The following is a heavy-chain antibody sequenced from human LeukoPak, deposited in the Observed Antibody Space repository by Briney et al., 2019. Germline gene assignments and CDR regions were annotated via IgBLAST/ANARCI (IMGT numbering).Heavy chain of an antibody. CDR3: ARGRTGTDFDY. CDR1: GFTFSGYS. V-gene: IGHV3-48*04. D-gene: IGHD1-1*01. J-gene: IGHJ4*02. CDR2: INSASSAI. Sequence: GGSLRLSCAASGFTFSGYSMNWVRQTPGKGLEWVSYINSASSAIYYVDSVKVRFTFSRDNAKNSLYLQMDSLRAEDTAVYYCARGRTGTDFDYWGQGTLVTVSS.